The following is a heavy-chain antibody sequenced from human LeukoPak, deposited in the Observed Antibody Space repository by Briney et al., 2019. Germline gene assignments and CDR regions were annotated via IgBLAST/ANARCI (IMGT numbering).Heavy chain of an antibody. Sequence: GGSLRLSCAASGFTFSDYSMNWVRQTPRKGLEWVSCISGSGSYIYYADSVKGRFTISRDNAKNSLHLQVNSLRAEDTAVYYCVRERSHGSGAPKFDFWGQGTLVTVSS. J-gene: IGHJ4*02. V-gene: IGHV3-21*06. CDR3: VRERSHGSGAPKFDF. CDR2: ISGSGSYI. CDR1: GFTFSDYS. D-gene: IGHD3-10*01.